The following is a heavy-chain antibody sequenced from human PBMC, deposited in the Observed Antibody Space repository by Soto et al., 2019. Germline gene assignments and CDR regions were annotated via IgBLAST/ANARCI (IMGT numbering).Heavy chain of an antibody. V-gene: IGHV4-30-2*05. CDR1: GDSISSGGYS. CDR3: ASLNLSFDP. CDR2: IYHSGSA. J-gene: IGHJ5*02. Sequence: SETLSLTCAVSGDSISSGGYSWSWIRQPPGKGLEWIGYIYHSGSASYNPSLKSRVTISIDTSKNQFSLNLSSLTAADTAVYYCASLNLSFDPWGQGTLVTVS.